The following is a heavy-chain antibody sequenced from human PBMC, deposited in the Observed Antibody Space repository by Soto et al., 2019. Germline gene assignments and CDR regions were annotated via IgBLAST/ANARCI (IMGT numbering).Heavy chain of an antibody. CDR3: VKDDGGYPSTAPH. J-gene: IGHJ4*02. CDR1: GITISNYP. D-gene: IGHD3-22*01. CDR2: ISGSGDRT. V-gene: IGHV3-23*01. Sequence: EVQLLESGVGLVQPGGSLRLSCAASGITISNYPMSWVRQAPGKGLAWVSGISGSGDRTYYAGSAKGRFTISKDISRNSLSLQLDSLGVEDTAVYFCVKDDGGYPSTAPHWGQGTLVAVSS.